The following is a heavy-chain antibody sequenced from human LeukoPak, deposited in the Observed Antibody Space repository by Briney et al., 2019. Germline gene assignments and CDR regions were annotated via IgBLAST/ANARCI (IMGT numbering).Heavy chain of an antibody. CDR2: ISSSGSTI. D-gene: IGHD3-22*01. J-gene: IGHJ4*02. V-gene: IGHV3-11*01. CDR1: GFTFSDYY. Sequence: GGSLRLSCAASGFTFSDYYMSWIRQAPGKGLEWVSYISSSGSTIYYADSVKGRFTISRDNAKNSLYLQMNSLRAEDTAVYYCARSRITTIVVVIPNYFDYWRQGNLVTVSS. CDR3: ARSRITTIVVVIPNYFDY.